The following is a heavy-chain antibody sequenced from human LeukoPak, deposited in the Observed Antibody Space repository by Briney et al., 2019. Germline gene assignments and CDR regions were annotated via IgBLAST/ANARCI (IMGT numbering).Heavy chain of an antibody. CDR3: TTDFWSGYAYYYYMDV. J-gene: IGHJ6*03. Sequence: GGSLRLSCAASGFTFSNAWMTWVRQAPGKGLEYIGRLKSKTDGGTADYAAPVKGRFTISRDDSKNTVYLQMNSLKTEDTAVYYCTTDFWSGYAYYYYMDVWGKGTTVTVSS. CDR2: LKSKTDGGTA. D-gene: IGHD3-3*01. V-gene: IGHV3-15*01. CDR1: GFTFSNAW.